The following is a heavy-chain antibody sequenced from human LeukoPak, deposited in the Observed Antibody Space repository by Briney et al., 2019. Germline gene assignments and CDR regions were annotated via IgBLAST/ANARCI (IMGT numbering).Heavy chain of an antibody. J-gene: IGHJ4*02. CDR1: GFTFSSYW. CDR2: ISSSGSTI. Sequence: GGSLRLSCAASGFTFSSYWMSWVRQAPGKGLEWVSYISSSGSTIYYADSVKGRFTISRDNAKNSLYLQMNSLRAEDTAVYYCARDPSVTGTSYFFDYWGQGTLVTVSS. V-gene: IGHV3-48*01. D-gene: IGHD1-1*01. CDR3: ARDPSVTGTSYFFDY.